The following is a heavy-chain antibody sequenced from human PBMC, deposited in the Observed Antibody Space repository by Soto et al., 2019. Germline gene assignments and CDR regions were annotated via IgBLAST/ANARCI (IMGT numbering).Heavy chain of an antibody. D-gene: IGHD5-12*01. CDR3: AGGSGWLRFDS. V-gene: IGHV4-59*01. CDR2: IHYSGST. J-gene: IGHJ4*02. CDR1: GGSISAYY. Sequence: PSETLSLTCTVSGGSISAYYWSWIRQPPGKGLEWIAYIHYSGSTKYNPSLESRVTISVDTSKNHFSLKLNSVTAADTAVYYCAGGSGWLRFDSWGQGTLVTVSS.